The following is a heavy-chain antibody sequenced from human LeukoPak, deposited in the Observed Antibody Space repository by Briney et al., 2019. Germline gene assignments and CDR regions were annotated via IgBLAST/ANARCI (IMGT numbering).Heavy chain of an antibody. V-gene: IGHV3-30*04. Sequence: GGSLTLSCAASGFTFGTYAMHWVRQAPGKGLEWVAVILSDGSIQNTADSVRGRFIISRDNSKNTLFLQMNRLRTEDTAVYYCARGAILGGYNLIDDWGQGTLLTVSS. J-gene: IGHJ4*02. CDR3: ARGAILGGYNLIDD. D-gene: IGHD1-26*01. CDR1: GFTFGTYA. CDR2: ILSDGSIQ.